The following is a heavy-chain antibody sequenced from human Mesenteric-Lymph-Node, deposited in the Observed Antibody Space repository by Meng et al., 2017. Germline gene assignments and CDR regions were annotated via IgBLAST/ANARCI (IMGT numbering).Heavy chain of an antibody. J-gene: IGHJ6*02. CDR1: GYTFTSYY. V-gene: IGHV1-46*01. CDR2: INPSGGST. CDR3: ARVGDFYDYVWGSYRRYRPDYGMDV. D-gene: IGHD3-16*02. Sequence: ASVKVSCKASGYTFTSYYMHWVRQAPGQGLEWMGIINPSGGSTSYAQKFQGRVAITADESTSTAYMELSSLRSEDTAVYYCARVGDFYDYVWGSYRRYRPDYGMDVWGQGTTVTVSS.